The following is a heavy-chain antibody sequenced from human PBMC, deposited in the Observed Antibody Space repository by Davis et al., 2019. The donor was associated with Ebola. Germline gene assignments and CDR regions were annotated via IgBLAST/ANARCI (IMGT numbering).Heavy chain of an antibody. V-gene: IGHV3-23*01. CDR2: ISGSGGTT. J-gene: IGHJ2*01. CDR3: ARLSGLFSSSSGALYFDL. Sequence: GGSLRLSCVVSGFTFGNYAMTWVRQAPGKGLEWVSGISGSGGTTYYADSVKGRFTISRDNSKNTLYLQMNSLRAEDTAVYFCARLSGLFSSSSGALYFDLWGRGTLVTVSS. CDR1: GFTFGNYA. D-gene: IGHD6-6*01.